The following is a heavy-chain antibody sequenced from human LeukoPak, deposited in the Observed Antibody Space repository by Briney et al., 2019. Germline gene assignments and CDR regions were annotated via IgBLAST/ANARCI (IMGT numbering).Heavy chain of an antibody. CDR3: AKGDDIGKHPTRAYYFDT. CDR2: TGLNSVNT. D-gene: IGHD5-24*01. J-gene: IGHJ4*02. V-gene: IGHV3-23*01. Sequence: GGSLRLSCAASGFTFSRHAMSWVRQAPGKGLEWVSTTGLNSVNTLCAESVQGRFSISRDNSKNTLDLQMDNLRVGDTAVYYCAKGDDIGKHPTRAYYFDTWGQGTLVTVSS. CDR1: GFTFSRHA.